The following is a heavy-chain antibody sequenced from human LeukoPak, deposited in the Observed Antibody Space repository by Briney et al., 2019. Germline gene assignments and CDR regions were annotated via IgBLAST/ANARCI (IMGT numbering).Heavy chain of an antibody. CDR3: ANSPKSDY. J-gene: IGHJ4*02. D-gene: IGHD1-26*01. CDR1: GFTFSSCG. V-gene: IGHV3-33*08. CDR2: VASDGRNK. Sequence: PGGSLRLSCAASGFTFSSCGIHWVRQAPGKGLEWVAHVASDGRNKYYADSVQGRFTISRDNSKNTLYLQMSSLRAEDTAVYYCANSPKSDYWGQGTLVTVSS.